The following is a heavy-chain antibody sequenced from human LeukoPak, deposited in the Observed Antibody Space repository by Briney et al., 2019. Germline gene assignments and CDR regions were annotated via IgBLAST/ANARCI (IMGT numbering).Heavy chain of an antibody. D-gene: IGHD3-22*01. V-gene: IGHV1-18*01. CDR2: ISAYNGKT. J-gene: IGHJ5*02. CDR1: GYTFTSYG. Sequence: ASVKVSCKASGYTFTSYGISWVRQAPGQGLEWMGWISAYNGKTNYAQKRQGRVTMTTDTSTSTDYMELRSLRSDDTAVYYCARAALYPMIVVVTANWFDPWGQGTLVTVSS. CDR3: ARAALYPMIVVVTANWFDP.